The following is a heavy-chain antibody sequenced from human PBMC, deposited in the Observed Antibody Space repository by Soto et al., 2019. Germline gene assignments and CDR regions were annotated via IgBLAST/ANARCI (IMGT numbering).Heavy chain of an antibody. J-gene: IGHJ6*02. CDR3: ARSLTEGYCTITGCYTRPLYGMDV. Sequence: ASVKVSWKASGCTFSGYYIHWLRQAPGQGLEWMGWINPNSGGTNYAQKFQGRVTVPRDTPTSTAYMELSRLTSDDTAVYYCARSLTEGYCTITGCYTRPLYGMDVWGQGTTVTVS. V-gene: IGHV1-2*02. CDR1: GCTFSGYY. CDR2: INPNSGGT. D-gene: IGHD2-2*02.